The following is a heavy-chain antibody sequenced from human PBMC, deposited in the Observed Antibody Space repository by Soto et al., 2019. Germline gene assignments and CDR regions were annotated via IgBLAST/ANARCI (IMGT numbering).Heavy chain of an antibody. CDR3: ATGVAATLRYYYYGMDV. CDR1: GYTLTELS. Sequence: ASVKVSCKVSGYTLTELSMHWVRQAPGKGLEWMGGFDPEDGETIYAQKFQGRVTMTEDTSTDTAYMELSSLRSEDTAVYYCATGVAATLRYYYYGMDVWGQGTTVTVSS. CDR2: FDPEDGET. V-gene: IGHV1-24*01. J-gene: IGHJ6*02. D-gene: IGHD2-15*01.